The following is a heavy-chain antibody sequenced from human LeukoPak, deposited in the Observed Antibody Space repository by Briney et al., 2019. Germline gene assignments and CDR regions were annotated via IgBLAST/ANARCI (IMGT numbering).Heavy chain of an antibody. CDR3: ARDQDITGTYGGNWFDP. V-gene: IGHV1-69*06. CDR1: GGTFSSYA. J-gene: IGHJ5*02. Sequence: SVKVSCKASGGTFSSYAISWVRQAPGQGLEWMGGIIPIFGTANYAQKFRGRVTITADKSTRTAYMELRSLRSDDTAVYYCARDQDITGTYGGNWFDPWGQGTLVTVSS. D-gene: IGHD1-20*01. CDR2: IIPIFGTA.